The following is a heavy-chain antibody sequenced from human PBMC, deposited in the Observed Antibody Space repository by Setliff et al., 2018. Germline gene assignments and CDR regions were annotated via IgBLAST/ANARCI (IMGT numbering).Heavy chain of an antibody. V-gene: IGHV4-39*07. CDR3: ATDGPVLNGDYIS. J-gene: IGHJ5*02. D-gene: IGHD3-10*01. Sequence: SETLSLTCSVSGGSISSGGFYWDWIRQSSEKGLEWIGTIYQNGITYYNPSVKSRVTISVDKSKNQFSLSLRSVTAADTAVYYCATDGPVLNGDYISWGQGTLVTVSS. CDR1: GGSISSGGFY. CDR2: IYQNGIT.